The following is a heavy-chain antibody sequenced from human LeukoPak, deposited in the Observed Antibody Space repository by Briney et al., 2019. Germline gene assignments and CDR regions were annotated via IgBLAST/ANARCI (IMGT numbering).Heavy chain of an antibody. V-gene: IGHV1-18*01. CDR2: ISAYNGNT. Sequence: ASVKVSCTASGYTFTSYGISWVRQAPGQGLEWMGWISAYNGNTNCAQKLQGRVTMTTDTSTRTAYMELRSLRSDDTAVYYCAREGYCSSTSCPKNAFDIWGQGTMVTVSS. J-gene: IGHJ3*02. CDR3: AREGYCSSTSCPKNAFDI. CDR1: GYTFTSYG. D-gene: IGHD2-2*01.